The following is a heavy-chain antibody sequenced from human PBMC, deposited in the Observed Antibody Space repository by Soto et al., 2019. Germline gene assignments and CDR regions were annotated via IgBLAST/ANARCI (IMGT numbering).Heavy chain of an antibody. V-gene: IGHV1-2*04. CDR1: GYTFTGYY. D-gene: IGHD2-15*01. CDR2: INPNSGGT. Sequence: SVKVSCKASGYTFTGYYMHWVRQAPGQGLEWMGWINPNSGGTNYAQKFQGWVTMTRDTSISTAYMELSRLRSDDTAVYYCARAMVVAATNAFDIWGQGTMVTVSS. CDR3: ARAMVVAATNAFDI. J-gene: IGHJ3*02.